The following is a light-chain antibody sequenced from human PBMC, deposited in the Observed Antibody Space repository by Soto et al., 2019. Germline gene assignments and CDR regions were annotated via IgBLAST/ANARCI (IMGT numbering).Light chain of an antibody. CDR3: TSYGCSNNFML. Sequence: QSVLTQPPSVSGAPGQRVTICCTGSSSNIGAGFDVHWYHQIAGTAPKLLIYGNSNRPSGVPDRFSGSKSGTSASLAINGLQAEDAAHYYCTSYGCSNNFMLFGGGTQLTVL. V-gene: IGLV1-40*01. CDR1: SSNIGAGFD. J-gene: IGLJ7*01. CDR2: GNS.